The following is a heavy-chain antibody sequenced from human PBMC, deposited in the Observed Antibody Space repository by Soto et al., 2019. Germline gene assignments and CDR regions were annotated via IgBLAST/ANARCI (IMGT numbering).Heavy chain of an antibody. Sequence: GGSLRLSCAASGFTFSSYSMNWVRQAPGKGLEWVSYISSSSSTIYYADSVKGRFTISRDNAKNSLYLQMNSLRAEDTAVYYCARDLGELSRLLYYFDYWGQGTLVTVSS. CDR2: ISSSSSTI. D-gene: IGHD3-16*02. V-gene: IGHV3-48*01. CDR3: ARDLGELSRLLYYFDY. J-gene: IGHJ4*02. CDR1: GFTFSSYS.